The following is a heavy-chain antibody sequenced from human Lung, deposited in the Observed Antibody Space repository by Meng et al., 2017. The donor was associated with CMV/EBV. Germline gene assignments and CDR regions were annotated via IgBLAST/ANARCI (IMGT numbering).Heavy chain of an antibody. CDR1: GFTFSSYG. V-gene: IGHV3-30*02. J-gene: IGHJ4*02. CDR3: AKDDSAYFDFRSGYSTPPDY. CDR2: IRYDGNKK. Sequence: GGSXRLXXAASGFTFSSYGMQWVRQAPGKGLEWVTFIRYDGNKKYYVDSVKGRFTISRDNSKNMLYLQMNSLRAEDTAVYYCAKDDSAYFDFRSGYSTPPDYXGQGXLVTVSS. D-gene: IGHD3-3*01.